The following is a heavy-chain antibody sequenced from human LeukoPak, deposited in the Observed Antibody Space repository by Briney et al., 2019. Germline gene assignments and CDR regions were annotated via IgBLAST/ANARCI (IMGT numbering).Heavy chain of an antibody. CDR3: ARGPGYSSGWYPR. J-gene: IGHJ4*02. CDR1: GFTFSSYS. CDR2: ISSSSSYI. D-gene: IGHD6-19*01. V-gene: IGHV3-21*01. Sequence: KPGGSLRLSCAASGFTFSSYSMNWVRQAPGKGLEWVSSISSSSSYIYYADSVKGRFTISRDNAKNSLYLQTNSLRAEDTAVYYCARGPGYSSGWYPRWGQGTLVTVSS.